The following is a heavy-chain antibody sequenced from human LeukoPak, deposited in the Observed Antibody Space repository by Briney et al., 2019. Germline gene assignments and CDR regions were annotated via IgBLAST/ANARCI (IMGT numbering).Heavy chain of an antibody. J-gene: IGHJ2*01. Sequence: PGGSLRLSCAASGFTVSSNYMSCVRQAPGKGLEWVSLIYSGGVTYYADSVKGRFIISRDNSKNTLFLQMSSLRAEDTAVYYCPRAPSGWSDYWYFDLWGRGTLVTVSS. CDR1: GFTVSSNY. CDR2: IYSGGVT. CDR3: PRAPSGWSDYWYFDL. D-gene: IGHD6-19*01. V-gene: IGHV3-53*01.